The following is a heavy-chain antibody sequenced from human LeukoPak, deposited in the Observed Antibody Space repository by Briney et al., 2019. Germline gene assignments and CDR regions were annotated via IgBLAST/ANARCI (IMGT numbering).Heavy chain of an antibody. CDR2: ISSSSSYI. D-gene: IGHD4-17*01. CDR3: ASLYGHGIFDY. J-gene: IGHJ4*02. CDR1: GFTFSSYS. V-gene: IGHV3-21*01. Sequence: GGSLRLSCAASGFTFSSYSMNWVRQAPGKGLEWVSSISSSSSYIYYADSVKGRFTISRDNAKNSLYLQMNSLRAEDAAVYYCASLYGHGIFDYWGQGTLVTVSS.